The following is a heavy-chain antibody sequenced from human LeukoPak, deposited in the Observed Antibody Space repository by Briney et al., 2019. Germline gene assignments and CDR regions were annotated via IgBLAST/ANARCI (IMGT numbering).Heavy chain of an antibody. V-gene: IGHV3-33*01. CDR2: IWSDGSNK. D-gene: IGHD3-9*01. CDR1: GFTFSSYV. Sequence: PGGSLRLSCAASGFTFSSYVMHWVCQAPGKGLEWVAVIWSDGSNKYYADSVKGRFTISRDNSKSTLYLQMSSLRAEDTAVYYCATTYNIRYFDIWGQGTLVTVSS. CDR3: ATTYNIRYFDI. J-gene: IGHJ4*02.